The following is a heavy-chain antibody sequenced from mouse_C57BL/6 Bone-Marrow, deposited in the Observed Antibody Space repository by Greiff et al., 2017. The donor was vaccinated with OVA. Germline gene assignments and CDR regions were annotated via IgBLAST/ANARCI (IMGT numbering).Heavy chain of an antibody. CDR2: ISDGGSYT. V-gene: IGHV5-4*01. CDR3: ARYDYDVYYYDC. CDR1: GFTFSSYA. Sequence: EVQAVESGGGLVKPGGSLKLSCAASGFTFSSYAMSWVRQTPEKRLEWVATISDGGSYTYYPDNVKGRFTISRDNAKNNLYLQMSHLKSEDTAMYYCARYDYDVYYYDCWGKGTTLTVSS. J-gene: IGHJ2*01. D-gene: IGHD2-4*01.